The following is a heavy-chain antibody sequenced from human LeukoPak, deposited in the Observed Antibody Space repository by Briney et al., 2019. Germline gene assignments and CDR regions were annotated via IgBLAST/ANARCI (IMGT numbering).Heavy chain of an antibody. J-gene: IGHJ3*02. CDR2: INHSGST. CDR3: ARRGEDYYGSGSYAFDI. Sequence: PSETLSLTCAVYGGSFSGYYWSWIRQPPGKGLEWIGEINHSGSTNYNPSLKSRVTVSVDTSKNQFSLKLSSVTAADTAVYYCARRGEDYYGSGSYAFDIWGQGTMVTVSS. V-gene: IGHV4-34*01. CDR1: GGSFSGYY. D-gene: IGHD3-10*01.